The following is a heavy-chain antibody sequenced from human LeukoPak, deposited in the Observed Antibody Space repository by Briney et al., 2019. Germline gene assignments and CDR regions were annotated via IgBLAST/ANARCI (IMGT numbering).Heavy chain of an antibody. J-gene: IGHJ3*01. CDR3: VRDRGVWAFDV. CDR1: EYTFIGYY. V-gene: IGHV1-2*02. D-gene: IGHD3-10*01. CDR2: INPNGGGT. Sequence: GASVKVSCKAFEYTFIGYYMHWVRQAPGQGPEWMGWINPNGGGTIYAQKFQDRVTITRDTSISTAYMELNRLRSDDTAVYYCVRDRGVWAFDVWGQGTMVTVSS.